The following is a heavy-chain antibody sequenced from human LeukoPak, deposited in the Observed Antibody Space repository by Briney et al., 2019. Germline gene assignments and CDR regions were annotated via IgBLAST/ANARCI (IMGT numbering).Heavy chain of an antibody. CDR2: IPYIGST. Sequence: SETLSLTCAASADSFSSHYWTWIRQPPGKGLEWIGYIPYIGSTNYNPSLKSRVTISIDTSKNQFSLKLSSVTAADTAVYYCARDLVTVTKGFDIWGQGTMVSVSS. J-gene: IGHJ3*02. CDR1: ADSFSSHY. D-gene: IGHD4-17*01. CDR3: ARDLVTVTKGFDI. V-gene: IGHV4-59*11.